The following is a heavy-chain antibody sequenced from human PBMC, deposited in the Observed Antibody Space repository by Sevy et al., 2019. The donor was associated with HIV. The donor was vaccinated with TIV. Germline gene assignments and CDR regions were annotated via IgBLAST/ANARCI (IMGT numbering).Heavy chain of an antibody. CDR2: VGSGGST. D-gene: IGHD6-6*01. J-gene: IGHJ6*02. CDR3: AKGGGIAARLPYYYGMDV. Sequence: GGSLRLSCAASGFTFSNYAMSWVRQAPGKGLEWVSGVGSGGSTYYADSLKGRFTISRDNSKNTLYLQMNSRRAEDTAVYYCAKGGGIAARLPYYYGMDVWGQGTTVTVSS. CDR1: GFTFSNYA. V-gene: IGHV3-23*01.